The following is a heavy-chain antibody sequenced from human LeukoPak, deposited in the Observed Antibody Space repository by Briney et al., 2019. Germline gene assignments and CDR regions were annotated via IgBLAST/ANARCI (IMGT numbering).Heavy chain of an antibody. J-gene: IGHJ3*02. D-gene: IGHD3-22*01. CDR1: GFTFSNYA. V-gene: IGHV3-30-3*01. Sequence: GGSLRLSCAASGFTFSNYAMHWVRQAPGKGLEWVAVVSYDGSNKYYADSVKGRFTISRDNSKNTLYLQMNSLRAEDTAVYYCARELIVVVIPPDAFDIWGQGTMVTVSS. CDR2: VSYDGSNK. CDR3: ARELIVVVIPPDAFDI.